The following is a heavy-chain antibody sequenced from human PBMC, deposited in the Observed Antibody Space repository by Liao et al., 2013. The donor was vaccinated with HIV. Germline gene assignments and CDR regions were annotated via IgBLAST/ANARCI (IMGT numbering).Heavy chain of an antibody. D-gene: IGHD2-15*01. J-gene: IGHJ4*02. Sequence: QVQLQESGPGLVKPSQTLSLTCTVSGGSISSGSYYWSWIRQPAGKGLEWIGRIYTSGSTNYNPSLRSRVSISLDMSKNQFSLKLNSMTAADTAVYYCARGNLGSGPDYWGQGILVTVSS. CDR3: ARGNLGSGPDY. V-gene: IGHV4-61*02. CDR1: GGSISSGSYY. CDR2: IYTSGST.